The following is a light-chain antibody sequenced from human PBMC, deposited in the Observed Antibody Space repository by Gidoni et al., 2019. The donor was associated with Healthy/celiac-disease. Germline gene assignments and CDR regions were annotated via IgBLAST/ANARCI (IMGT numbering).Light chain of an antibody. CDR1: QSVSSY. CDR2: DAS. CDR3: QQRSNWSLT. V-gene: IGKV3-11*01. J-gene: IGKJ4*01. Sequence: EIVLTQSPATLSLSPGDRATLSCRASQSVSSYLAWYQQKPGQAPRLLIYDASHRATGIPARFSGSGSGTDFTLTISSLEPEDFAVYYCQQRSNWSLTFGGGTKVEIK.